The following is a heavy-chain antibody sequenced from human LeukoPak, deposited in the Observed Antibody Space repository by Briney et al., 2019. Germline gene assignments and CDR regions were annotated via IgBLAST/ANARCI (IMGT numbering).Heavy chain of an antibody. D-gene: IGHD6-13*01. CDR3: ASCCLEQQLPYIRYYYYYIDV. CDR2: IIPIFGTA. V-gene: IGHV1-69*05. Sequence: SVKVSCKASGGTFSSYAISWVRQAPGQGLEWMGRIIPIFGTANYAQKFQGRVTITTDESTSTAYMELSTLTAEGTAVYYCASCCLEQQLPYIRYYYYYIDVWGKGTTVTVSS. J-gene: IGHJ6*03. CDR1: GGTFSSYA.